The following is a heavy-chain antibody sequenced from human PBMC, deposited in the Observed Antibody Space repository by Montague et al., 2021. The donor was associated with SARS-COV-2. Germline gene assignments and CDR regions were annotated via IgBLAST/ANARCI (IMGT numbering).Heavy chain of an antibody. D-gene: IGHD3-16*01. CDR2: IFGSGAGT. V-gene: IGHV3-23*01. J-gene: IGHJ2*01. CDR1: GFPFNTYT. CDR3: AKNGGSGSLVHWYFDL. Sequence: SLRLSCAASGFPFNTYTMTWVRQAPGKGLEWVSSIFGSGAGTYYADSVQGRFTISRGNSKNTLYLQLHSLRAEDTAVYYCAKNGGSGSLVHWYFDLWGRGTPVAVSS.